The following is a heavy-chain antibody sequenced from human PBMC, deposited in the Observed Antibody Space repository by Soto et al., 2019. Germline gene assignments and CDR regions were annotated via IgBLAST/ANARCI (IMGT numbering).Heavy chain of an antibody. Sequence: GASVKVSCKASGGTFSSYAISWVLQAPGQGLEWMGGIIPIFGTANYAQKFQGRVTITADESTSTAYMELSSLRSEDTAVYYCARVYYAPLSYYYYGMDVWGQGTTVTVSS. CDR2: IIPIFGTA. V-gene: IGHV1-69*13. J-gene: IGHJ6*02. D-gene: IGHD3-10*01. CDR1: GGTFSSYA. CDR3: ARVYYAPLSYYYYGMDV.